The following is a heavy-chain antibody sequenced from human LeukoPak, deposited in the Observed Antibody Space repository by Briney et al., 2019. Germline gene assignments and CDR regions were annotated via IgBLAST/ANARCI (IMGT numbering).Heavy chain of an antibody. CDR3: VKFPTAHYLDY. CDR2: IGSSGIVT. J-gene: IGHJ4*02. D-gene: IGHD4-17*01. CDR1: GFTFSSYA. V-gene: IGHV3-23*05. Sequence: GGSLRLSCAASGFTFSSYAMSWVRQPPEKGLEWVSTIGSSGIVTYYADSVKGRFTISRDNSKNTLFLQMNSLRAEDAAIYYCVKFPTAHYLDYWGQGTLVTVSS.